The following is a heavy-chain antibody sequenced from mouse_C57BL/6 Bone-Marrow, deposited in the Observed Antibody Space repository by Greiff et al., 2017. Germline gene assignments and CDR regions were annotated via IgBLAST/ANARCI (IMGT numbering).Heavy chain of an antibody. Sequence: EVKLLESGAELVRPGASVKLSCTASGFNIKDDYMHWVKQRPEQGLEWIGWIDPETGDTEYDSKFKGKATITADTSSNTAYLQLSSLTSEDTAVYYCTLPGMDDWGQGTSVTGSS. CDR2: IDPETGDT. CDR3: TLPGMDD. J-gene: IGHJ4*01. CDR1: GFNIKDDY. V-gene: IGHV14-4*01.